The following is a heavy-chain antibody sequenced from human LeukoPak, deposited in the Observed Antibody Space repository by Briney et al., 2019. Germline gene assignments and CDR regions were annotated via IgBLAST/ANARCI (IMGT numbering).Heavy chain of an antibody. CDR1: GYTLTELS. D-gene: IGHD5-18*01. Sequence: ASVKVSCKVSGYTLTELSMHWVRQAPGKGLEWMGGFDPEDGETIYAQKFQGRVTMTEDTSTDTAYMELSSLRSGDTAVYYCATVDDTGYSYGYGYWGQGTLVTVSS. CDR3: ATVDDTGYSYGYGY. V-gene: IGHV1-24*01. CDR2: FDPEDGET. J-gene: IGHJ4*02.